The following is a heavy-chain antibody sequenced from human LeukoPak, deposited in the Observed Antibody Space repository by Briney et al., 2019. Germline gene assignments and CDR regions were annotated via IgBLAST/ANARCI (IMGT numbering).Heavy chain of an antibody. CDR2: VYYSGST. Sequence: SSETLSLTCTVSGGSVSTIDYYWGWIRQPPGKGLEWIGSVYYSGSTYYNAPLKSRVTISVDTSKNQFSLKVSSVTAADTAVYYCARVGPRGSYLGYDYYYYMDVWGKGTTVTVSS. D-gene: IGHD3-10*01. J-gene: IGHJ6*03. CDR1: GGSVSTIDYY. CDR3: ARVGPRGSYLGYDYYYYMDV. V-gene: IGHV4-39*07.